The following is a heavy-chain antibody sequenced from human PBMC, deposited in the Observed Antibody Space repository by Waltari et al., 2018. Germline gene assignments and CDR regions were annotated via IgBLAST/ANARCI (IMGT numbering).Heavy chain of an antibody. CDR3: ARVKRIAAAVALDY. CDR2: MNPNSGNT. V-gene: IGHV1-8*03. J-gene: IGHJ4*02. Sequence: QVQLVQSGAEVKKPGASVKVSCKASGYTFTSYDINWVRQPTGQGLEWMGWMNPNSGNTGYAQKFQGRVTITRNTSISTAYMELSSLRSEDTAVYYCARVKRIAAAVALDYWGQGTLVTVSS. CDR1: GYTFTSYD. D-gene: IGHD6-13*01.